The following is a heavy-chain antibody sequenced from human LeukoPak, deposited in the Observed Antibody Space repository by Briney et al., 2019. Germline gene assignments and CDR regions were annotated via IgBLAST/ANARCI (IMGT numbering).Heavy chain of an antibody. J-gene: IGHJ4*02. CDR1: GFTFSSYG. CDR2: ISYDGSNK. D-gene: IGHD2-8*01. V-gene: IGHV3-30*18. CDR3: AKDPPFFPNGVCYTFDY. Sequence: GGSLRLSCAASGFTFSSYGMHWVRQAPGKGLEWVTVISYDGSNKYYADSVKGRFTISRDNSKNTLYLQMNSLRAEDTAVYYCAKDPPFFPNGVCYTFDYWARGTLVTVSS.